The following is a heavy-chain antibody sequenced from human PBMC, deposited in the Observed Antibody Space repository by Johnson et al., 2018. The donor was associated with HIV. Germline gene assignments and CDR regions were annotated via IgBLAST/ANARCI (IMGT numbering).Heavy chain of an antibody. CDR1: GFTFRSYG. V-gene: IGHV3-33*01. Sequence: QVQLVESGGGVVQPGRSLRLSCAASGFTFRSYGMHWVRQAPGKGLEWVAVIWYDGTNKYYADSVKGRFTISRDNSKNTLYLQMNSLRAGDSAVYYCARVGGSCMLDAFDIWGQGTMVTVSS. CDR2: IWYDGTNK. D-gene: IGHD3-10*01. J-gene: IGHJ3*02. CDR3: ARVGGSCMLDAFDI.